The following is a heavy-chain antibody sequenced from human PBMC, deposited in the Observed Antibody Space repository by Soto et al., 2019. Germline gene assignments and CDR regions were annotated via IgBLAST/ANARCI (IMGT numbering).Heavy chain of an antibody. D-gene: IGHD1-20*01. CDR3: AREYGVSGTGRTGFDI. V-gene: IGHV1-8*01. Sequence: QVQLVQSGAEVKKPGASVKVSCKASGYTFTTYDINWVRQATGQGLEWIGWINPNNDNTGYGQRFQGRVTMTTNTPISTAYMELSGLASDDTAVYYCAREYGVSGTGRTGFDIWGQGTLVSVSS. CDR1: GYTFTTYD. CDR2: INPNNDNT. J-gene: IGHJ4*02.